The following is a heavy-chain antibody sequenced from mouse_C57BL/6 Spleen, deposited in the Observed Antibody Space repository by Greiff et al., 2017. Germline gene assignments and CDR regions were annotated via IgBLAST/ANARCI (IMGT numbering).Heavy chain of an antibody. CDR2: IYPGDGDT. CDR1: GYAFSSSW. D-gene: IGHD4-1*01. Sequence: QVQLQQSGPELVKPGASVKISCKASGYAFSSSWMHWVKQRPGQGLEWIGRIYPGDGDTNYNGKFKGKATLTADKSSSTAYMQLSSLTSEDSAVYFCARVGCWESMDYWGQGTSVTVSS. J-gene: IGHJ4*01. V-gene: IGHV1-82*01. CDR3: ARVGCWESMDY.